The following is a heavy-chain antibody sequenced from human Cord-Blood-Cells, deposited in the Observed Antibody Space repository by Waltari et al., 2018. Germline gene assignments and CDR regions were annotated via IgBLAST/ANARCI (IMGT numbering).Heavy chain of an antibody. CDR2: INHSGST. D-gene: IGHD7-27*01. V-gene: IGHV4-34*01. Sequence: QVQLQQWGAGLLKPSETLSLTCAVYGGSFSGYYWSWIRQPPGKGLEWIGEINHSGSTNYNTSLKSRVTISVDTSKNQFSLKLSSVTAADTAVYYCARRSGDKDAFDIWGQGTMVTVSS. CDR1: GGSFSGYY. CDR3: ARRSGDKDAFDI. J-gene: IGHJ3*02.